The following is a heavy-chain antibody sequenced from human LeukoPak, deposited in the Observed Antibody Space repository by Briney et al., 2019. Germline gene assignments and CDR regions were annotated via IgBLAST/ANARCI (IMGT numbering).Heavy chain of an antibody. CDR3: TRVGYIDGGIDY. V-gene: IGHV3-7*04. CDR2: IKQDGSKK. J-gene: IGHJ4*02. CDR1: GFPFSSYW. D-gene: IGHD5-24*01. Sequence: GGSLRLSCVASGFPFSSYWMTRVRQAPGKGLEWVANIKQDGSKKSYVDSVKGRFTISRDNAKNSLYLQMNSLRAEDTAIYYCTRVGYIDGGIDYWGQGTLVTVSS.